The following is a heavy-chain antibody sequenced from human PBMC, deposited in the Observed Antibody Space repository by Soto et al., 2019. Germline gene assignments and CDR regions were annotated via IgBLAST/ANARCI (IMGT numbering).Heavy chain of an antibody. D-gene: IGHD2-15*01. Sequence: SVKVSCKASGFTFTSSAVQWVRQARGQRLEWIGWIVVGSGNTNYAQKFQERVTITRDMSTSTAYMELSSLRSEDTAVYYCGARSGYDYYYGMDVWGQGTTVTVSS. CDR2: IVVGSGNT. V-gene: IGHV1-58*01. J-gene: IGHJ6*02. CDR1: GFTFTSSA. CDR3: GARSGYDYYYGMDV.